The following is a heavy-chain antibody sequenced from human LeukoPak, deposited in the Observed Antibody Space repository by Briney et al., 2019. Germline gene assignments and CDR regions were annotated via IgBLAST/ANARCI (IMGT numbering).Heavy chain of an antibody. CDR2: SSSSGSTI. D-gene: IGHD5-12*01. V-gene: IGHV3-11*04. J-gene: IGHJ4*02. CDR3: ARGNSGYDHPTPDY. Sequence: SSSSGSTIYYADSVKGRFTISRDNAKNSLYLQMNSLRAEDTAVYYCARGNSGYDHPTPDYWGQGTLVTVSS.